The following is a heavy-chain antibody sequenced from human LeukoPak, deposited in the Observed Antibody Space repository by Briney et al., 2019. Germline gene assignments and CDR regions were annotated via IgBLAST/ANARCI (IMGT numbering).Heavy chain of an antibody. CDR1: GSSITSVSHY. Sequence: AETLSLTCTISGSSITSVSHYWGWIRQPPGKGLEWIGDIYYTGSTYYSPSLRSRVTMSVHTSENQFSLRLNSVTAVDTAVYYCARRWGNIVGVTYEYWGQGTLVTVSS. J-gene: IGHJ4*02. CDR3: ARRWGNIVGVTYEY. D-gene: IGHD3-16*01. V-gene: IGHV4-39*01. CDR2: IYYTGST.